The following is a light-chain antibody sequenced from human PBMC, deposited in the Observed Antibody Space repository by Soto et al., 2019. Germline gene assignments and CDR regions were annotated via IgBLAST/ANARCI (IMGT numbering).Light chain of an antibody. CDR2: DVS. CDR1: QDISSA. V-gene: IGKV1-13*02. CDR3: QQFKGLPLP. Sequence: AIPLTQSPSSLSTSIGDRVAITCRASQDISSALAWYQQKPGRPPKLLIYDVSSLESGVPSRFSGRRSGTDFILTISTVLPDDFETYYCQQFKGLPLPFGGGTNVEIK. J-gene: IGKJ4*01.